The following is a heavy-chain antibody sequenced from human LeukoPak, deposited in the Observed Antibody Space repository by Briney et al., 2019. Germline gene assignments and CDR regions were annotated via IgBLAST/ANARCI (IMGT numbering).Heavy chain of an antibody. CDR2: ISGSGGST. J-gene: IGHJ4*02. D-gene: IGHD1-14*01. CDR3: TTGGFDY. V-gene: IGHV3-23*01. CDR1: GFTFSTYA. Sequence: GGSLRLSCAASGFTFSTYAMKWARQAPGKGLEWVSTISGSGGSTSYADSVKGRFTISRDNSYNTLYLQMNNLSAEDTAIYYCTTGGFDYWAQGTLVTVSS.